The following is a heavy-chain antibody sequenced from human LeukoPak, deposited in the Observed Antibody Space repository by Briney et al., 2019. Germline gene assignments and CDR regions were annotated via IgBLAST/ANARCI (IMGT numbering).Heavy chain of an antibody. Sequence: PGGSLRLSCAASGFTFSSYSMTWVRQAPGRGLEWVSGVSGSGVSTYYADSVKGRFTISRDNSKNTLYLQMNSLRAEDTAVYYCAKGASSGWLLYWFDPWGQGSLVTVSS. CDR2: VSGSGVST. CDR1: GFTFSSYS. J-gene: IGHJ5*02. CDR3: AKGASSGWLLYWFDP. D-gene: IGHD6-19*01. V-gene: IGHV3-23*01.